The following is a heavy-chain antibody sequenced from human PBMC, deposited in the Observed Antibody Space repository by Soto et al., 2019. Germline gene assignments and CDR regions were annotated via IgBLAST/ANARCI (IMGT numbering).Heavy chain of an antibody. D-gene: IGHD4-17*01. CDR2: ISSSSSYI. CDR1: GFTFSSYS. J-gene: IGHJ3*02. CDR3: ARGGKTTVGPDAFDI. V-gene: IGHV3-21*01. Sequence: GGSLRLSCAASGFTFSSYSMNWVRQAPGKGLEWVSSISSSSSYIYYADSVKGRFTISRDNAKNSLYLQMNSLRAEDTAVYYCARGGKTTVGPDAFDIWGQGTMVTVSS.